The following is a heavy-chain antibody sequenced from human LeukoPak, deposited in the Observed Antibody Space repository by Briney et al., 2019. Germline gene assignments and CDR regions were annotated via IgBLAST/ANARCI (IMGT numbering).Heavy chain of an antibody. D-gene: IGHD3-10*01. CDR2: IWYDGSDE. Sequence: PGGSLRLSCAASKFIFSDYGMHWVRQAPGKGLEWVAFIWYDGSDEYYADSVKGRFTISRDNSKNTLYLQMKSPTTEDTAVYYCAKGGGELGSGSLDYWGQGTLVTVSS. J-gene: IGHJ4*02. V-gene: IGHV3-30*02. CDR1: KFIFSDYG. CDR3: AKGGGELGSGSLDY.